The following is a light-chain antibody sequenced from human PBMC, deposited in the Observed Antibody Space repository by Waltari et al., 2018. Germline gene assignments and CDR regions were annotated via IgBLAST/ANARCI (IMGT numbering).Light chain of an antibody. CDR1: QTISDY. J-gene: IGKJ1*01. CDR3: QQSYSTWT. Sequence: DIQMTQSPPSLSASVGDRVTITCRASQTISDYLNWYQQKPGEAPRLLIYAASSLHSGVPSRFSGSGSGTDFTLTISSLQPEDIATYNCQQSYSTWTFGQGTKVEIK. V-gene: IGKV1-39*01. CDR2: AAS.